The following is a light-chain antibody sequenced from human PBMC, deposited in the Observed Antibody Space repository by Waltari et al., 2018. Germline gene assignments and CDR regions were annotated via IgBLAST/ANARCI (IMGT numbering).Light chain of an antibody. J-gene: IGLJ1*01. V-gene: IGLV2-8*01. Sequence: QSALTQPPSASWSPGQSVTISCTGTSSDVGGYNYVSWYQQHPGKAPKLMIYEVARRPSGGPGRFAGSRSGNAASLTVSGLQAEDEADYYCSSYAGSKNYVFGTGTKVTVL. CDR2: EVA. CDR1: SSDVGGYNY. CDR3: SSYAGSKNYV.